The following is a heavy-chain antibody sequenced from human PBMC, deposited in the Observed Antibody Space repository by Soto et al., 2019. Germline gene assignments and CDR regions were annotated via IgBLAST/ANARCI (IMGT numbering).Heavy chain of an antibody. V-gene: IGHV4-59*01. CDR1: GGSISSYF. D-gene: IGHD6-13*01. CDR3: VRDGAATGSVYLDY. CDR2: ISYSGST. J-gene: IGHJ4*02. Sequence: SETLSLTCTVSGGSISSYFWSWIRQPPGKGLEWIGYISYSGSTNYNSSLKSRVTMSIDTSKNQFSLRLTSVTAADTAVYYCVRDGAATGSVYLDYWGQGTLVTVS.